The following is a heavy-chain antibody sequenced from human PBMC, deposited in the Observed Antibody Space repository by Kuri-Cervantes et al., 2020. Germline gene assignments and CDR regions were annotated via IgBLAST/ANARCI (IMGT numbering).Heavy chain of an antibody. CDR2: ISAYNGDT. CDR3: ARDHGYYYDSSRGIVY. V-gene: IGHV1-18*01. D-gene: IGHD3-22*01. Sequence: GESLKISCKASGYTFISYGISWVRQAPGQGLEWMGWISAYNGDTNYAQKLRGRVTMTTDTSTSTAFMELRSLRSEDTAVYYCARDHGYYYDSSRGIVYWGQGTLVTVSS. J-gene: IGHJ4*02. CDR1: GYTFISYG.